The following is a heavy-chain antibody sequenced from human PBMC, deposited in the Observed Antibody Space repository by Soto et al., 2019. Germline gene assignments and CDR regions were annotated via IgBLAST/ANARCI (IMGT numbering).Heavy chain of an antibody. CDR2: ISAYNGNT. J-gene: IGHJ4*02. Sequence: GASVKVSCKASGYTFTSYGISWVRQAPGQGLEWMGWISAYNGNTNYAQKLQGRVTMTTDTSTSTAYMELRSLRSDDTAVYYCARAGFHCGGDCYTFDYWGQGTLVTVSS. D-gene: IGHD2-21*02. CDR1: GYTFTSYG. V-gene: IGHV1-18*04. CDR3: ARAGFHCGGDCYTFDY.